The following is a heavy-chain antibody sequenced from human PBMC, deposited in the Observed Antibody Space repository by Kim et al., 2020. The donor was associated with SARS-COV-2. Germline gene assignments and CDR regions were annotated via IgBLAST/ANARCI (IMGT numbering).Heavy chain of an antibody. V-gene: IGHV1-2*02. J-gene: IGHJ5*02. CDR2: INPNSGAT. CDR1: GYTFTGYY. D-gene: IGHD2-15*01. CDR3: ARDRHAYCSDDSCYIRDIHP. Sequence: ASVKVSCKASGYTFTGYYIHWVRQAPGQGLEWMGWINPNSGATSYAQNFQGRVTMTRDTSITTAYMELSRLTSDDTAIYYCARDRHAYCSDDSCYIRDIHPWGQGTLVTVSS.